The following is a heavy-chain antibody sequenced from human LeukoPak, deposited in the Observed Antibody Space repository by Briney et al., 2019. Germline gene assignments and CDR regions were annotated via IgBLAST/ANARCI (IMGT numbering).Heavy chain of an antibody. CDR3: ARVLRDGYNYWFDP. D-gene: IGHD5-24*01. CDR1: GGSISSYY. CDR2: IYYSGST. J-gene: IGHJ5*02. V-gene: IGHV4-59*01. Sequence: SETLSLTCTVSGGSISSYYWSWLRQPPGKGLEWIGYIYYSGSTNYNPSLKSRVTISVDTSKNQFSLKLSSVTAADTAVYYCARVLRDGYNYWFDPWGQGTLVTVSS.